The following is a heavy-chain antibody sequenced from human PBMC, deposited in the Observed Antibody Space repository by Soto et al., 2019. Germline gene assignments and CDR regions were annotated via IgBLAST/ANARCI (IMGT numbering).Heavy chain of an antibody. CDR3: ASDGRYSGSYGGYYFDY. CDR2: ISAYNGNT. V-gene: IGHV1-18*01. D-gene: IGHD1-26*01. CDR1: GYTFTSYG. J-gene: IGHJ4*02. Sequence: QVQLVQSGAEVKKPGASVKVSCKASGYTFTSYGISWVRQAPGQGLEWMGWISAYNGNTNYAQKIQGRVTMTTDTSTSTAYMELRSLRPDDTAVYYCASDGRYSGSYGGYYFDYWGQGTLVTVSS.